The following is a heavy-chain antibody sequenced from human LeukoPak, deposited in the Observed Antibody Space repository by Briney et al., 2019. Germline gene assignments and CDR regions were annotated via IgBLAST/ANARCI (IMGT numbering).Heavy chain of an antibody. CDR3: AKRGAGSGGLHY. V-gene: IGHV3-23*01. J-gene: IGHJ4*02. D-gene: IGHD6-19*01. CDR2: FYETLKT. Sequence: GGSLRLSCAASGFTFNLYAMTWVRQAPGKGLEWVSTFYETLKTDYADSVKGRFTISRDTSNNMLYLQMNSLRNEDTAIYYCAKRGAGSGGLHYWGQGTLVTVSS. CDR1: GFTFNLYA.